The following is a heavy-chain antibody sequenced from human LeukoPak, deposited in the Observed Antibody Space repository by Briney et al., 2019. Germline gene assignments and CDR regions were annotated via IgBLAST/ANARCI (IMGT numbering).Heavy chain of an antibody. J-gene: IGHJ3*02. CDR1: GFSFSSNW. Sequence: GGSLRLSCAASGFSFSSNWMSWVRQAPGEGLEWVANIKQDGSEKYYVDSVKGRFTIFRDNTENSLYLQMNSLRAEDTAVYYCASETMAHIGGFDIWGQGTLVTVSS. CDR3: ASETMAHIGGFDI. CDR2: IKQDGSEK. D-gene: IGHD3-10*01. V-gene: IGHV3-7*01.